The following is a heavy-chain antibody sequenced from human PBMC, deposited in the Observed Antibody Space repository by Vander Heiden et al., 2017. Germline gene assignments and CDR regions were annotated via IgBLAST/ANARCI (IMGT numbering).Heavy chain of an antibody. J-gene: IGHJ6*02. CDR3: ASRGGYSSGWYDYYYYGMDV. V-gene: IGHV1-69*01. Sequence: QVQLVQSGAEVKKPGSSVKVSCKASGGTFSSYAIRWVRQAPGQGLEWMGGIIPIFGTANYAQKFQGRVTITADESTSTAYMELSSLRSEDTAVYYCASRGGYSSGWYDYYYYGMDVWGQGTTVTVSS. D-gene: IGHD6-19*01. CDR1: GGTFSSYA. CDR2: IIPIFGTA.